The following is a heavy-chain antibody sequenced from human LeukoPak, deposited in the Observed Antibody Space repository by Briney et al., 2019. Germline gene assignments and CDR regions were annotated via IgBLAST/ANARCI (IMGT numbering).Heavy chain of an antibody. V-gene: IGHV3-23*01. J-gene: IGHJ4*02. Sequence: PGGSLRLSCAASGFTFSSYAMSWVRQAPGKGLEWVSAISGSGGSTYYADSVKGRFTISRDNSKNTLYLQMNSLRAEDTAVYYCAKDRITMVRGVISRYFDYWGQGTLVTVSS. CDR2: ISGSGGST. D-gene: IGHD3-10*01. CDR3: AKDRITMVRGVISRYFDY. CDR1: GFTFSSYA.